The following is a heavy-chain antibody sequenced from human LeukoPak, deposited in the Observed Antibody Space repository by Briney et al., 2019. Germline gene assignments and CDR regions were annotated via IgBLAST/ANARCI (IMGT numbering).Heavy chain of an antibody. V-gene: IGHV1-18*01. CDR2: ISAYNGNT. CDR3: ARAPSLNWFDP. Sequence: GARVNLSCKASGYTFTSYGISWVRQAPGQGLEWMGWISAYNGNTNYAQKLQGRVTMTTDTSTSTAYMELRSLRSDDTAVYYCARAPSLNWFDPWGQGTLVTVSS. J-gene: IGHJ5*02. CDR1: GYTFTSYG.